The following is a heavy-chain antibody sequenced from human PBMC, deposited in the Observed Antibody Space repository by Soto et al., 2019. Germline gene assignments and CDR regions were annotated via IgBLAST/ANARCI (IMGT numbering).Heavy chain of an antibody. CDR1: GYSFTSYW. J-gene: IGHJ4*02. CDR2: IYPGDSDT. CDR3: ARSYSGDYEYYFDY. D-gene: IGHD4-17*01. V-gene: IGHV5-51*01. Sequence: GESLKISCKGSGYSFTSYWIVWVRQMPGKGLEWMGTIYPGDSDTRYSPSFRGQVTISADKSISTAYLQWSTLKASDTAIYYCARSYSGDYEYYFDYWGQGTLVTVSS.